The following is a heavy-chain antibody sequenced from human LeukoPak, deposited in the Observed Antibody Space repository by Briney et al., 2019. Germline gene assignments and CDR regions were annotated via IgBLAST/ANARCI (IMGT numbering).Heavy chain of an antibody. CDR2: IRYDGTDK. D-gene: IGHD6-6*01. V-gene: IGHV3-30*02. CDR3: AKDRQLSRSSPYYYYMDV. CDR1: GFTFSNYG. Sequence: GGSLRLSRAASGFTFSNYGIHWVRQAPGKGLEWVAFIRYDGTDKYYAGSVKGRFTISRDNSKNTLYLQMNSLRAEDTAVYYCAKDRQLSRSSPYYYYMDVWGKGTTVTVSS. J-gene: IGHJ6*03.